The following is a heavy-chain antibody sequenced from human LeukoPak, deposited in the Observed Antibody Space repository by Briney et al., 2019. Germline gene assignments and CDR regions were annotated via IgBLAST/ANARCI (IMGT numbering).Heavy chain of an antibody. D-gene: IGHD3-10*01. CDR2: INHSGST. CDR3: ARGWAPRDYYYGSGSYYYS. V-gene: IGHV4-34*01. CDR1: GGSFSGYY. Sequence: PSETLSLTCAVYGGSFSGYYWSWIRQPPGKGLEWIGEINHSGSTNCNPSLKSRVTISVDTSKNQFSLKLSSVTAADTAVYYCARGWAPRDYYYGSGSYYYSWGQGTLVTVSS. J-gene: IGHJ4*02.